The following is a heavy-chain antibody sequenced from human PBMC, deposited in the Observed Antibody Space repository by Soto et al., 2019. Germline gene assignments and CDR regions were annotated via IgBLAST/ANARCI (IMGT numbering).Heavy chain of an antibody. CDR2: TSYDGSTT. Sequence: GGSLRLSCAASGFTFNNYGMHWVRQAPGKGLEWVAITSYDGSTTYYADSVKGRFTISRDNSKNTLYLQMNSLRVEDTAVYYCAKGGLLTIMYYFDYWGQGTPVTVSS. CDR3: AKGGLLTIMYYFDY. J-gene: IGHJ4*02. D-gene: IGHD1-1*01. CDR1: GFTFNNYG. V-gene: IGHV3-30*18.